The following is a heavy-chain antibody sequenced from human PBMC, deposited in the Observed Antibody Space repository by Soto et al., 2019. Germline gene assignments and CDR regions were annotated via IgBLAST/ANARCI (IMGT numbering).Heavy chain of an antibody. D-gene: IGHD3-16*01. Sequence: QLQLQESGPGLVKPSETLSLTCNVSGDAIASSGYYWAWIRQPPGKGLEWIATIYYTGSTYYNPSLKSRVTISVDTSKNQFSLKLSSVSPADTAINYCARDKRRLIPSWFAPWGKGTLVTASS. CDR1: GDAIASSGYY. J-gene: IGHJ5*02. V-gene: IGHV4-39*01. CDR3: ARDKRRLIPSWFAP. CDR2: IYYTGST.